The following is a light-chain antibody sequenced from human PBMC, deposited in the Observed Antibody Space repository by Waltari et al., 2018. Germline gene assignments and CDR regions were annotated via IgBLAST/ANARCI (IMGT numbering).Light chain of an antibody. CDR1: SSNIGSNY. CDR2: TND. Sequence: QSVLTQPPSTSGTPGQRVTISCSGSSSNIGSNYVYWYQHLPGTAPKPLIYTNDPRPAGVPDRFSASKSGTSASLASSGLQSDDESGYFCAAWDDPLSAGVFGGGTKLTVL. CDR3: AAWDDPLSAGV. J-gene: IGLJ3*02. V-gene: IGLV1-47*02.